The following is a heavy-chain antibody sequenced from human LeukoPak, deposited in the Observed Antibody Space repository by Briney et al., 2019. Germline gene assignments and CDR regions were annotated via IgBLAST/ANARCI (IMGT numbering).Heavy chain of an antibody. D-gene: IGHD4-11*01. V-gene: IGHV3-48*03. J-gene: IGHJ4*02. Sequence: PARSLRLSCAASGFTFSSYEMNWVRQVQGKGLEWVSYISSSGSTIYYADSVKGRFTISRDNAKNSLYLKMNSLGADDTAVYYCARALTTTMAPGGGQGTLVTVSS. CDR3: ARALTTTMAPG. CDR2: ISSSGSTI. CDR1: GFTFSSYE.